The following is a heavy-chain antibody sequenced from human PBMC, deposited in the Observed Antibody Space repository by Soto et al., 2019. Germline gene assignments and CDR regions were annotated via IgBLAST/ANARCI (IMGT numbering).Heavy chain of an antibody. D-gene: IGHD3-22*01. CDR3: ARGYYDSSGDYETDY. Sequence: GGSVKVSCKASGYTFTSYAMHWVRQAPGQRLEWMGWINAGNGNTKYSQKFQGRVTITRDTSASTAYMELSSLRSEDTAVYYCARGYYDSSGDYETDYSGQGTLVTLYS. CDR1: GYTFTSYA. V-gene: IGHV1-3*01. CDR2: INAGNGNT. J-gene: IGHJ4*02.